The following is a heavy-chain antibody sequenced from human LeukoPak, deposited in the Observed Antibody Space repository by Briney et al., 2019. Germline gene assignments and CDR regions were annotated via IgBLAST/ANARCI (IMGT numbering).Heavy chain of an antibody. CDR3: ARRLGDSEPDY. Sequence: GESLKISCKGSGYSFTSYWISWVRQLPGKGLEWMGRIDPSDSCTNYSPSFQGHVTISADKSISTAYLQWSSLKASDTAMYYCARRLGDSEPDYWGQGTLVTVSS. J-gene: IGHJ4*02. V-gene: IGHV5-10-1*01. CDR1: GYSFTSYW. D-gene: IGHD3-16*01. CDR2: IDPSDSCT.